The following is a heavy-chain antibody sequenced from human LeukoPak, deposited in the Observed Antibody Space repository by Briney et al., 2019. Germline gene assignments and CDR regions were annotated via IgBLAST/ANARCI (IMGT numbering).Heavy chain of an antibody. D-gene: IGHD3-22*01. Sequence: GGSLRLSCAASGFTFSSYAMSWVRQAPGKGLEWVSAISGSGGSTYYADSVKGRFTISRDNSKNTLYLQMNSLRAEDTAVYYCAKVPELNYYDSSGYYHPAPFDIWGQGTTVTVSS. J-gene: IGHJ3*02. CDR3: AKVPELNYYDSSGYYHPAPFDI. V-gene: IGHV3-23*01. CDR2: ISGSGGST. CDR1: GFTFSSYA.